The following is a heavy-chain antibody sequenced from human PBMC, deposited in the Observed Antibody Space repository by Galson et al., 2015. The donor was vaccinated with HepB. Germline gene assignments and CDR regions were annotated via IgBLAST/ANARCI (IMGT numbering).Heavy chain of an antibody. CDR3: AKDTSGSGYQFDY. Sequence: SLRLSCAASGFTFSSYAMSWVRQAPGKGLGWVSAISNSGGTTCYADSVKGRFTISRDNSKNTLYLQMNSLRTEDTAVYYCAKDTSGSGYQFDYWGQGTLVTVSS. CDR1: GFTFSSYA. CDR2: ISNSGGTT. D-gene: IGHD3-22*01. V-gene: IGHV3-23*01. J-gene: IGHJ4*02.